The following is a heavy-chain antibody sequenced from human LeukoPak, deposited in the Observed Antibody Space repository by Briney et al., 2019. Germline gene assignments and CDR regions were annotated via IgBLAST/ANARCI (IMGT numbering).Heavy chain of an antibody. Sequence: GSLRLSCAASGFTFSTYSMHWVRQAPGKGLEFVSAITSNGGKTYYANSVKGRFTISRDNSKNTLYLQLSSLKTEDMAVYYCARWGGRYPFDYWGQGTLVTVSS. J-gene: IGHJ4*02. CDR2: ITSNGGKT. CDR3: ARWGGRYPFDY. D-gene: IGHD6-19*01. V-gene: IGHV3-64*01. CDR1: GFTFSTYS.